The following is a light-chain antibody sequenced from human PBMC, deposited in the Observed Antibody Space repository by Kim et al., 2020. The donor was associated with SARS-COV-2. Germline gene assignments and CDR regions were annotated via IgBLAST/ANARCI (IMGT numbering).Light chain of an antibody. Sequence: SASEGDRVTITCQASQDIVNYLNWYQQKPGKAPKLLIYDASNLETGVPSRFSGSGSGTDFTFTISSLQPEDIATYYCQQFDDLITIGGGTKVDIK. CDR3: QQFDDLIT. CDR1: QDIVNY. CDR2: DAS. J-gene: IGKJ4*01. V-gene: IGKV1-33*01.